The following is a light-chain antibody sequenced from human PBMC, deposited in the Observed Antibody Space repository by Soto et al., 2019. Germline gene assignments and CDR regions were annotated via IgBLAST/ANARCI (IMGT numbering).Light chain of an antibody. CDR3: QQYCSSLFT. J-gene: IGKJ5*01. Sequence: EIVLTQSPGTLSLSPGERATLSCRASQSVSSSYLDWYQQKPGQAPRLLIYGASSRATGIPDRFSVSGSGTDFTLTISRLEPEDFAVYYCQQYCSSLFTFGQGTRLEIK. CDR2: GAS. V-gene: IGKV3-20*01. CDR1: QSVSSSY.